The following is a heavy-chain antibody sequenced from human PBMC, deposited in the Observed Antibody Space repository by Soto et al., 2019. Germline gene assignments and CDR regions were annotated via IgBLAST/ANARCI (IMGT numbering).Heavy chain of an antibody. CDR3: ARDGKGAAYTHGPYYFDY. V-gene: IGHV3-48*02. CDR2: ITSTSSAI. CDR1: GFTFSFYS. Sequence: GGSLILSCAASGFTFSFYSMNWVRQAPGKGLEWISYITSTSSAINYADSVRGRFTISRDNAMRSLFLHMNSLRDEDTAVYYCARDGKGAAYTHGPYYFDYWGQGALVTVSS. D-gene: IGHD1-1*01. J-gene: IGHJ4*02.